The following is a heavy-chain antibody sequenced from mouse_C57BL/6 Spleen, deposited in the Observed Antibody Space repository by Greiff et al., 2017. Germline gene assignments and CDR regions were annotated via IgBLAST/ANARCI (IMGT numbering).Heavy chain of an antibody. V-gene: IGHV1-82*01. CDR3: SRYYYGSSYFDY. J-gene: IGHJ2*01. CDR1: GYAFSSSW. CDR2: IYPGDGDT. Sequence: QVQLQQSGPELVKPGASVKISCKASGYAFSSSWMNWVKQRPGKGLEWIGRIYPGDGDTNYNGKFKGKATLTADKSSSTAYMQLSSLTSGDSAVXFCSRYYYGSSYFDYWGQGTTLTVSS. D-gene: IGHD1-1*01.